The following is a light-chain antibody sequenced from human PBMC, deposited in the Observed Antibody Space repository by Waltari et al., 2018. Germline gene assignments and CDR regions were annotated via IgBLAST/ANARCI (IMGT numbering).Light chain of an antibody. CDR1: QSVSSN. Sequence: IVMTQSPATLSVSPGERAPVSCRASQSVSSNLAWYQQKPGQAPRLLIYDGSTRATDIPVRFSGSGSGTEFTLTISSVQSEDFAIYYCQQYDKWTLYTFGQGTKLEIK. CDR3: QQYDKWTLYT. CDR2: DGS. V-gene: IGKV3-15*01. J-gene: IGKJ2*01.